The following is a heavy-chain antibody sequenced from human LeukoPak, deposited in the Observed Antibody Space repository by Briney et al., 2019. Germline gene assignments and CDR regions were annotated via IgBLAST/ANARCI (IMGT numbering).Heavy chain of an antibody. CDR1: GFTFSSYG. CDR3: AKDMDSSGYYYGGYWFDP. D-gene: IGHD3-22*01. J-gene: IGHJ5*02. V-gene: IGHV3-30*02. Sequence: AGGSLRLSCAASGFTFSSYGMHWVRQAPGKGLEWVAFIRYDGSNKYYADSVKGRFTISRDNSKNTLYLQMNSLRAEDTAVYYCAKDMDSSGYYYGGYWFDPWGQGTLVTVSS. CDR2: IRYDGSNK.